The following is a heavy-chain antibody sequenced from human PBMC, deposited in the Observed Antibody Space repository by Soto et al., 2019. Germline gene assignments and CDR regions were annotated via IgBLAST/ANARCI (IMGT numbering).Heavy chain of an antibody. J-gene: IGHJ2*01. CDR1: GFTFSSYW. CDR2: IKQDGSEK. D-gene: IGHD6-6*01. V-gene: IGHV3-7*01. CDR3: ARGWIHSSYHHYNTTGVFDL. Sequence: GGSLRLSCAASGFTFSSYWMSWVRQAPGKGLEWVANIKQDGSEKYYVDSVKGRFTIARDNAKNSLYLQMNSLRAEDTAVYYCARGWIHSSYHHYNTTGVFDLWGRGTLVTVSS.